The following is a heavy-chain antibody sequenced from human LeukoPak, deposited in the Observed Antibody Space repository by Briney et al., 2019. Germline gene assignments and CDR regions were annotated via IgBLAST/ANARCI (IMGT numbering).Heavy chain of an antibody. D-gene: IGHD6-6*01. J-gene: IGHJ4*02. CDR2: ISWNSGSI. CDR1: GFTFDDYA. Sequence: PGRSLRLSCAASGFTFDDYAMHWVRHAPGKGLEWVSGISWNSGSIGYADSVKGRFTISRDNAKNSLYLQMNSLRAEDTAIYSCAKGSSSNIAARLNYWGQGTLVTVSS. CDR3: AKGSSSNIAARLNY. V-gene: IGHV3-9*01.